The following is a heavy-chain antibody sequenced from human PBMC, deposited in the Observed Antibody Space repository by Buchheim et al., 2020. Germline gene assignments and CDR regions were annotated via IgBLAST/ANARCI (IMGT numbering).Heavy chain of an antibody. CDR1: GNSFSTDF. J-gene: IGHJ4*02. Sequence: HVQLVQSGPEVKKSGASVKVSCKASGNSFSTDFVHWVRQAPGQGLEWMGRLNPRGDSTIFAQKFQGRVTLTADKSTRTHYMELNSLTSEDMALYYCARDNSAWSFDYWGQGT. D-gene: IGHD6-19*01. CDR2: LNPRGDST. V-gene: IGHV1-46*03. CDR3: ARDNSAWSFDY.